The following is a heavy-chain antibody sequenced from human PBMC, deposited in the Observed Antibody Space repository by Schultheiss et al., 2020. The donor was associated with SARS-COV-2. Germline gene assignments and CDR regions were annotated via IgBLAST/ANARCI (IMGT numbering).Heavy chain of an antibody. V-gene: IGHV3-7*01. D-gene: IGHD6-19*01. CDR2: IKQDGSEK. CDR3: ARDTGAVAGTFRSLFDY. CDR1: GFTFSSYW. J-gene: IGHJ4*02. Sequence: GESLKISCAASGFTFSSYWMSWVRQAPGKGLEWVANIKQDGSEKYYVDSVKGRFTISRDNAKNSLYLQMNSLRAEDTAVYYCARDTGAVAGTFRSLFDYWGQGTLVTVSS.